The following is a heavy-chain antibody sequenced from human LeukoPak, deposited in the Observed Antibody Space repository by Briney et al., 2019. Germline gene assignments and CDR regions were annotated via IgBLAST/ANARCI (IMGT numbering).Heavy chain of an antibody. V-gene: IGHV1-8*01. D-gene: IGHD3-22*01. CDR1: GYTFTSYD. CDR3: ASWGGDYYDSSGYSLDY. J-gene: IGHJ4*02. CDR2: MNPNSGNT. Sequence: ASVKVSCKASGYTFTSYDINWVRQATGQGLEWMGWMNPNSGNTGYAQKFQGRVTMTRNTSISTAYMELSSLRSEDTAVEYCASWGGDYYDSSGYSLDYWGEGTLVTVSS.